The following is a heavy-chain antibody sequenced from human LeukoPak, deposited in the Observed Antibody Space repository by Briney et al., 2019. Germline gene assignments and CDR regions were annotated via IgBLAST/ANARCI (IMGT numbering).Heavy chain of an antibody. J-gene: IGHJ6*03. CDR1: GYTFTGYY. Sequence: ASVKVSCKASGYTFTGYYMHWVRQAPGQGLEWMGWINPNSGGTNYAQKFRGRGTMTRDTSISTAYMELSRLRSDDTVVYYCERETDCSSTSCYKTYYDGSGSYLRDYYYYYYMDVWGKGTTVTISS. CDR2: INPNSGGT. CDR3: ERETDCSSTSCYKTYYDGSGSYLRDYYYYYYMDV. V-gene: IGHV1-2*02. D-gene: IGHD2-2*02.